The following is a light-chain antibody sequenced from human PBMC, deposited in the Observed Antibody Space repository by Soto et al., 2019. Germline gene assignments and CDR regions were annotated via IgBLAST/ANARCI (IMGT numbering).Light chain of an antibody. V-gene: IGKV1-27*01. Sequence: DIQMTQSPSSLSASVGDRVTITCRASQDISNYLAWYQQKAGKVPKLLISVASTLQSGVPSRFSGSGSGTDFTLTISSLQPEDVATYYCQKYNSAPWTFGQGTKVEI. CDR1: QDISNY. J-gene: IGKJ1*01. CDR2: VAS. CDR3: QKYNSAPWT.